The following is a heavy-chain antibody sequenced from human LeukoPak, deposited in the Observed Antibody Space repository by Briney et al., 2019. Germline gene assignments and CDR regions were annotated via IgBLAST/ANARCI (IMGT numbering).Heavy chain of an antibody. J-gene: IGHJ4*02. CDR3: ARVDRGSSWFPLDY. V-gene: IGHV1-18*01. Sequence: GASVKVSCKASGYTFTSYGISWVRQAPGQGLEWMGWISAYNGNTNYAQKFQGRVTMTRNTSISTAYMELSSLRSEDTAVYYCARVDRGSSWFPLDYWGQGTLVTVSS. D-gene: IGHD6-13*01. CDR2: ISAYNGNT. CDR1: GYTFTSYG.